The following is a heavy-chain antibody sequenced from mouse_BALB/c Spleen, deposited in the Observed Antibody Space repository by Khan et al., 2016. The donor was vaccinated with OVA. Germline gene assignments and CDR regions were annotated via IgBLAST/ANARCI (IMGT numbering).Heavy chain of an antibody. CDR1: GYTFTSYT. CDR3: VGDGAYNRNDGWFAY. Sequence: VQLQESGAELARPGASVKMSCKASGYTFTSYTIHWIKLRPGQGLEWIGYINPSNGYTNYNQKFKDKATLTADKSSTTAYMQLSSLTSDDSAVXTSVGDGAYNRNDGWFAYWGQGTLVTVSA. D-gene: IGHD2-14*01. CDR2: INPSNGYT. J-gene: IGHJ3*01. V-gene: IGHV1-4*01.